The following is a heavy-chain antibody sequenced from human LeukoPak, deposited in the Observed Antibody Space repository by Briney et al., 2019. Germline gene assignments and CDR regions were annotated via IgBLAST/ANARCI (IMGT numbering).Heavy chain of an antibody. D-gene: IGHD1-14*01. CDR3: VRDGEDRPLDY. Sequence: PGRSLRLSCAASGFTFSSYGMHWVRQAPGKGLEWVAVISYDGSNKYYADSVKGRSTISRDNAKNSLYLQMNSLRAEDTAVYYCVRDGEDRPLDYWGQGTLVTVSS. J-gene: IGHJ4*02. V-gene: IGHV3-30*03. CDR2: ISYDGSNK. CDR1: GFTFSSYG.